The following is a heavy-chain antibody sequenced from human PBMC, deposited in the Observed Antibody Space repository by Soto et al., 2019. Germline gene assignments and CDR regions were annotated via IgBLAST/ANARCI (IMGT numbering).Heavy chain of an antibody. V-gene: IGHV4-30-4*01. CDR2: IYYSGST. CDR1: GGSISSGDYY. CDR3: ARGRDYSNYYYYGMDV. D-gene: IGHD4-4*01. Sequence: SETLSLTCTVSGGSISSGDYYWSWIRQPPGKGLEWIGYIYYSGSTYYNPSLKSRVTISVDTSKDQFSLKLSSVTAADTAVYYCARGRDYSNYYYYGMDVWGQGTTVTVSS. J-gene: IGHJ6*02.